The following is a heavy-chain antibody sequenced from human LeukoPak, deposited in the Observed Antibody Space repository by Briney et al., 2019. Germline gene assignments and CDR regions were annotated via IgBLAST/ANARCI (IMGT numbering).Heavy chain of an antibody. CDR2: IYYSGST. V-gene: IGHV4-39*07. CDR1: GGSISSSSYY. Sequence: SETLSLTCTVSGGSISSSSYYWGWIRQPPGKGLEWIGSIYYSGSTNYNPSLKSRVTISVDTSKNQFSLKLSSVTAADTAVYYCAGSIVGATRAAFDIWGQGTMVTVSS. J-gene: IGHJ3*02. D-gene: IGHD1-26*01. CDR3: AGSIVGATRAAFDI.